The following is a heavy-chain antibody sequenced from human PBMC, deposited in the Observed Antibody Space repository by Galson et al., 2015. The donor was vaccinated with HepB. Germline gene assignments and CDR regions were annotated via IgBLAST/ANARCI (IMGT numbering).Heavy chain of an antibody. CDR2: ISGSGGST. CDR3: AKQRSVLRCFDWLLYLGWFDP. D-gene: IGHD3-9*01. CDR1: GFTFSSYA. V-gene: IGHV3-23*01. Sequence: SLRLSCAASGFTFSSYAMSWVRQAPGKGLEWVSAISGSGGSTYYADSVKGRFTISRDNSKNTLYLQMNSLRAEDTAVYYCAKQRSVLRCFDWLLYLGWFDPWGQGTLVTVSS. J-gene: IGHJ5*02.